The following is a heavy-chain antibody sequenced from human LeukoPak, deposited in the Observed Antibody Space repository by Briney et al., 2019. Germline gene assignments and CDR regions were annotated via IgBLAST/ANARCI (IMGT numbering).Heavy chain of an antibody. CDR2: INPNSGGT. CDR3: AGRPGGPAHIIPGFQH. CDR1: GYTFTGYY. V-gene: IGHV1-2*02. Sequence: ASVKVSCKASGYTFTGYYMHWVRQAPGQGLEWMGWINPNSGGTNYAQKFQGRVTMTRDTSISTAYMELSRLRSDDTAVYYCAGRPGGPAHIIPGFQHWGQGTLVTVSS. J-gene: IGHJ1*01. D-gene: IGHD2-2*01.